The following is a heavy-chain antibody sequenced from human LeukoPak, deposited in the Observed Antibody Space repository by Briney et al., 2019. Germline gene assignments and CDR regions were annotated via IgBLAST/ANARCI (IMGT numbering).Heavy chain of an antibody. D-gene: IGHD3-10*01. J-gene: IGHJ4*02. CDR2: ISSSSSYI. Sequence: QPGGSLRLSCAASGFTFSSYSMNWVSQAPGKGLEWVSSISSSSSYIYYADSVKGRFTISRDNAKNSLYLQMNSLRAEDTAVYYCARALGYGSGSLLYLDYWGQGTLVTVSS. CDR3: ARALGYGSGSLLYLDY. CDR1: GFTFSSYS. V-gene: IGHV3-21*01.